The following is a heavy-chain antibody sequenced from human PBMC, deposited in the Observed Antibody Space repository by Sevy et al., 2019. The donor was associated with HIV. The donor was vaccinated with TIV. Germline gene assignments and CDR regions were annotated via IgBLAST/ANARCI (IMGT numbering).Heavy chain of an antibody. D-gene: IGHD1-7*01. J-gene: IGHJ3*02. V-gene: IGHV3-7*03. CDR3: ARQDDWNYLGAFDI. CDR2: IKQDGSEK. CDR1: GFTFSSYS. Sequence: GGSLRLSCAASGFTFSSYSMSWVRQAPGKGLEWVANIKQDGSEKYYVDSVKGRFTISRDNSKNSLYLQMNSLRAEDTAVYYCARQDDWNYLGAFDIWGQGTMVTVSS.